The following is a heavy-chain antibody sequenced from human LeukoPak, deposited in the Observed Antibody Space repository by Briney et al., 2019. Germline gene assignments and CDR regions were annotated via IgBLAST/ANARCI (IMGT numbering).Heavy chain of an antibody. Sequence: SETLSLTCTVSGYSVTSGYYWGWIRQPPGKGLEWIGSIYHSGSTFYNPSLKSRVTISVDTSKNQFSLKLSSVTAADTAVYYCARRIAAAGKELNYYMDVWGKGTTVTISS. CDR1: GYSVTSGYY. D-gene: IGHD6-13*01. CDR3: ARRIAAAGKELNYYMDV. J-gene: IGHJ6*03. V-gene: IGHV4-38-2*02. CDR2: IYHSGST.